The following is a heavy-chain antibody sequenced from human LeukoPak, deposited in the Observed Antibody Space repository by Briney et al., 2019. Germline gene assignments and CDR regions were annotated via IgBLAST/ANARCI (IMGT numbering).Heavy chain of an antibody. CDR3: AKSQYSFGSGSTRPLFDY. D-gene: IGHD3-10*01. V-gene: IGHV1-2*02. CDR2: ITPNSGGT. J-gene: IGHJ4*02. CDR1: GYIFTDYY. Sequence: ASVKVSCKASGYIFTDYYIHWVRQARGQGLEWMGWITPNSGGTYFAQKFEARVTLTRDTSINTAYMEMRGLTSDDTASYYCAKSQYSFGSGSTRPLFDYWGPGTLVTVSS.